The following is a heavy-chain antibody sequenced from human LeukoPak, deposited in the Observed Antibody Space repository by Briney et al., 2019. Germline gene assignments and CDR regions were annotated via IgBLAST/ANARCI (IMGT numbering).Heavy chain of an antibody. CDR2: ISGRSSST. J-gene: IGHJ3*02. V-gene: IGHV3-23*01. Sequence: GGSLRLSCAVSGFTFRAYRMSWVRQAPGKGLEWVSTISGRSSSTYYADSVKGRFTISRDNSKSTLFLQMHSLRADDTAVYYCAKDPVNWGQDSGTFDIWGQGTMVSVSS. D-gene: IGHD3-16*01. CDR1: GFTFRAYR. CDR3: AKDPVNWGQDSGTFDI.